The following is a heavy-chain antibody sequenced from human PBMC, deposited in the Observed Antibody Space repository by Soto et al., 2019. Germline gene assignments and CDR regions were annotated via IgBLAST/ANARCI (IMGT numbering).Heavy chain of an antibody. D-gene: IGHD5-12*01. CDR2: IYYSGST. Sequence: TSETLSLTCTVSGGSISISDHYWNWIRQHPGKGLEWIGYIYYSGSTYYNPSLESRITISVDTSKNQFSLKPSSVSAADTAVYYCARGKMATSQGWKLYFDYWGRGTLVTVSS. J-gene: IGHJ4*02. V-gene: IGHV4-31*03. CDR1: GGSISISDHY. CDR3: ARGKMATSQGWKLYFDY.